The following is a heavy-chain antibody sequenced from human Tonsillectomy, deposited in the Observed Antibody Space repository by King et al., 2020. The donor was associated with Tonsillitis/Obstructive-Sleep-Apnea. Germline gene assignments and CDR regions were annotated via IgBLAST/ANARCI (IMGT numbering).Heavy chain of an antibody. CDR3: ARDHFMDV. Sequence: QLVQSGGGVVQPGRSLRLSCAASGFTFRSYVMHWVRQAPGKGLGWVAFISHDGRNKYFADSVKGRFTISRDNSKNTLYLQMNSLSTDDTAVYYCARDHFMDVWGKGTTVTVSS. J-gene: IGHJ6*03. CDR1: GFTFRSYV. CDR2: ISHDGRNK. V-gene: IGHV3-30*01.